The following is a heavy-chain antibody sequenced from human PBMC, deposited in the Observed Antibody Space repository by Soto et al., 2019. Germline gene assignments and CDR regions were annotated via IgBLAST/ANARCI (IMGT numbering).Heavy chain of an antibody. CDR2: IWYDGSNK. V-gene: IGHV3-33*01. CDR1: GFTFSSYG. D-gene: IGHD6-19*01. Sequence: GGSLRLSCAASGFTFSSYGMHWVRQAPGKGLEWVAVIWYDGSNKHYADSVKGRFTISRDNSKNTLYLQMNSLRAEDTAVYYCARDLGYSSGWYYTTYYYYGMDVWGQGTTVTVSS. CDR3: ARDLGYSSGWYYTTYYYYGMDV. J-gene: IGHJ6*02.